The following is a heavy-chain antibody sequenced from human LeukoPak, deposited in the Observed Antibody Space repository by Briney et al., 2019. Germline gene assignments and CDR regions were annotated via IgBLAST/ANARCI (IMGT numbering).Heavy chain of an antibody. D-gene: IGHD6-13*01. Sequence: SVKVSCKASGGTFSSYAISWVRQAPGLGLEWMGRIIPILGIANYAQKFQGRVTITADKSTSTAYMELSSLRSEDTAVYYCARSHYSSSWMDWFDPWGQGTLVTVSS. CDR2: IIPILGIA. V-gene: IGHV1-69*04. J-gene: IGHJ5*02. CDR1: GGTFSSYA. CDR3: ARSHYSSSWMDWFDP.